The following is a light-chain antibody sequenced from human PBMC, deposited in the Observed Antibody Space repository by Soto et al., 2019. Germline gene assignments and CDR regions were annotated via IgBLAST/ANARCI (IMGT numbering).Light chain of an antibody. J-gene: IGKJ1*01. Sequence: EIVMTQSPATLSVSPGERATLSCRASQSVSNNLAWYQQKPGQAPRLLIYGASTRATCIPARFSGSGSGTDSTLTFISRLSEDFAVYYCQEYNTCPRTFGQGTKVEIK. CDR1: QSVSNN. CDR2: GAS. V-gene: IGKV3-15*01. CDR3: QEYNTCPRT.